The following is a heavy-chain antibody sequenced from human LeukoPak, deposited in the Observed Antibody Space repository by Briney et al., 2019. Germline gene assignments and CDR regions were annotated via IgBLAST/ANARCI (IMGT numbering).Heavy chain of an antibody. CDR2: SNHSGST. V-gene: IGHV4-34*01. D-gene: IGHD4-17*01. CDR1: GGSFSGYY. Sequence: SETLSLTCAVYGGSFSGYYWSWIRQPPGKGLEWIGESNHSGSTNYNPSLKSRGTISVDTSKNQFSLKLSSVTAADTAVYYCARSDYGHYEGQYYFDYWGQGTQVTVSS. CDR3: ARSDYGHYEGQYYFDY. J-gene: IGHJ4*02.